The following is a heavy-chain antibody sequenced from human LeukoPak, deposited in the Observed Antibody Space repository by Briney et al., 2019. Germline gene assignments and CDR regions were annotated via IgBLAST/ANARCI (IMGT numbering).Heavy chain of an antibody. Sequence: SETLSLTCTVSGGSISSSSYYWGWIRQPPGKGLEWIGSIYYSGSTYYNPSLKSRVTISVDTSKNQFSLKLSSVTAADTAVYYCARDRKGRNIRAPKYYFDYWGQGTLVTVSS. CDR1: GGSISSSSYY. CDR3: ARDRKGRNIRAPKYYFDY. J-gene: IGHJ4*02. V-gene: IGHV4-39*07. CDR2: IYYSGST. D-gene: IGHD1-14*01.